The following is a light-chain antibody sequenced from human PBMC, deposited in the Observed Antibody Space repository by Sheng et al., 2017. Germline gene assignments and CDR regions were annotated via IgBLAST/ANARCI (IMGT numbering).Light chain of an antibody. CDR1: QSISNY. V-gene: IGKV1-39*01. J-gene: IGKJ4*01. CDR2: AAS. Sequence: DIQMTQSPSSLSASVGDRVTITCRASQSISNYLNWYQQKPGKAPKLLIYAASTLQSGVPSRFSGSGSGTDFALTISSLQPEDFATYYCQQLTSPLTFGGGTRVEIK. CDR3: QQLTSPLT.